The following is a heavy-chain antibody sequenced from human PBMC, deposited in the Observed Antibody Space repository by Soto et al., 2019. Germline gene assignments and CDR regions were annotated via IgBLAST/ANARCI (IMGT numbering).Heavy chain of an antibody. J-gene: IGHJ6*03. CDR1: VFTFDEYA. D-gene: IGHD3-3*01. Sequence: PGGSLRLSCAASVFTFDEYAMHWVRQAPGKGLEWVSGISWNSGSIGYADSVKGRFTISRDNAKNSLYLQMNSLRAEDTALYYCAKAPYYDFWSGYYSRYYYYYYMDVWGKGTTVTVSS. CDR2: ISWNSGSI. CDR3: AKAPYYDFWSGYYSRYYYYYYMDV. V-gene: IGHV3-9*01.